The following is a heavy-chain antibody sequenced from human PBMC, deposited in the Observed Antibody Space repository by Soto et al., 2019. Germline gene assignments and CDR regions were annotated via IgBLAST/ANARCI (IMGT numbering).Heavy chain of an antibody. J-gene: IGHJ6*02. CDR3: AKDKAEYITIFGVVPPWDYYYGMDV. Sequence: PGGSLRLSCAASGFTFSSYAMSWVRQAPGKGLEWVSAISGSGGSTYYADSVKGRFTISRDNSKNTLYLQMNSLRAEDTAVYYCAKDKAEYITIFGVVPPWDYYYGMDVWGQGTTVTVSS. V-gene: IGHV3-23*01. CDR1: GFTFSSYA. D-gene: IGHD3-3*01. CDR2: ISGSGGST.